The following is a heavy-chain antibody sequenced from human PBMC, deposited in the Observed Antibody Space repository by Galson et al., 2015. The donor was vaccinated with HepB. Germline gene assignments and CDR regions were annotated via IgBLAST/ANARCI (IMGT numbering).Heavy chain of an antibody. D-gene: IGHD6-19*01. Sequence: SVKVSCKVSGYTLTELPMHWVRQAPGKGLEWMGGFDPEDGETIYAQKFQGRVTMTEDTSTDTAYMELSSLRSEDTAVYYCATDDIAVAGTLFDYWGQGTLVTVSS. J-gene: IGHJ4*02. CDR1: GYTLTELP. CDR3: ATDDIAVAGTLFDY. V-gene: IGHV1-24*01. CDR2: FDPEDGET.